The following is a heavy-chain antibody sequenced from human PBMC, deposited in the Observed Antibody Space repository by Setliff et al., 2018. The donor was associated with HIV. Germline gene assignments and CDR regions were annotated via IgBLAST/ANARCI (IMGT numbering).Heavy chain of an antibody. CDR2: NNLDSRAI. Sequence: GGSLRLSCAASGFTFSSFAMNWVRQAPGKGLEWISYNNLDSRAIYYADSVRGRFTISRDNAKNSLYLQMNSLRAEDTALYYCAKSVGPRIAAAGTVFDPWGQGTLVTVSS. CDR3: AKSVGPRIAAAGTVFDP. J-gene: IGHJ5*02. V-gene: IGHV3-48*04. CDR1: GFTFSSFA. D-gene: IGHD6-13*01.